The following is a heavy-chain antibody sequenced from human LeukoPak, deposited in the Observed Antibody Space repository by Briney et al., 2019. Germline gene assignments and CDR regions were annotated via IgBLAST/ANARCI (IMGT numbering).Heavy chain of an antibody. CDR2: INSDGSST. V-gene: IGHV3-74*01. CDR1: GFTFSSYW. J-gene: IGHJ6*02. Sequence: GGSLRLSCAASGFTFSSYWMHWVRQAPGKGLVWVSRINSDGSSTSYADSVKGRFTISRDNAKNTLYLQMNSLRAEDTAVYYCARADVVVVAATRAYYYYGMDVWGQGTTVTVSS. CDR3: ARADVVVVAATRAYYYYGMDV. D-gene: IGHD2-15*01.